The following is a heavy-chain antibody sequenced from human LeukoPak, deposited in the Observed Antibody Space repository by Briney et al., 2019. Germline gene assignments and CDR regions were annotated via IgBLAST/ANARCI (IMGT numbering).Heavy chain of an antibody. V-gene: IGHV3-48*03. D-gene: IGHD3-10*02. CDR1: GFTFSSYE. Sequence: GGSLRLSCAASGFTFSSYEMNWVRQAPGKGLEWVSYISSSGSTIYYEDSVKGRFTISREKDKNSLYLQMNSLRAEDTAVYYCSELGITMIGGVWGKGTTVTISS. J-gene: IGHJ6*04. CDR2: ISSSGSTI. CDR3: SELGITMIGGV.